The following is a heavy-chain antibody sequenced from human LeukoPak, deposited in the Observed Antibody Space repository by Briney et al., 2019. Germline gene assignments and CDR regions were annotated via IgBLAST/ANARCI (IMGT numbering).Heavy chain of an antibody. V-gene: IGHV3-15*01. J-gene: IGHJ4*02. CDR2: IKSKTDGGTT. CDR1: GFTFSNAW. Sequence: GGSLRLSCAASGFTFSNAWMSWVRQAPGKGLEWVGRIKSKTDGGTTDYAARVKGRFTISRDDSKNTLYLQMNSLKTEDTAVYYCTTDHPYGDYDFDYWGQGTLVTVSS. D-gene: IGHD4-17*01. CDR3: TTDHPYGDYDFDY.